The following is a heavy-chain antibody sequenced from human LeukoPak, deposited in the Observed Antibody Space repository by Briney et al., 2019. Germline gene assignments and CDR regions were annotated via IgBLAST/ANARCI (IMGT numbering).Heavy chain of an antibody. CDR1: GYTSTSYY. D-gene: IGHD3-22*01. CDR3: ARDRYYYDKWAHAFDI. V-gene: IGHV1-46*01. Sequence: ASVKVSCKASGYTSTSYYMHWVRQAPGQGLEWMGIINPSGGSTSYAQKFQGRVTMTRDTSTSTVYMELSSLRSEDTAVYYCARDRYYYDKWAHAFDIWGQGTMVTVSS. J-gene: IGHJ3*02. CDR2: INPSGGST.